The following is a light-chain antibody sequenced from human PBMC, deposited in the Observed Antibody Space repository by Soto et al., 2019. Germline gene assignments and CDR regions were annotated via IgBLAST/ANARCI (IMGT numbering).Light chain of an antibody. Sequence: EIVLTQSPGTLSLSPGERATLSCRASQSVTSPFLAWYQQKPGQPPRLLIYGGSTRAFGIPARFSGSGSGTEFTLTISSLQAGDLAVYHCQQYGTGPPWTFGQGTRV. V-gene: IGKV3-20*01. CDR3: QQYGTGPPWT. J-gene: IGKJ1*01. CDR2: GGS. CDR1: QSVTSPF.